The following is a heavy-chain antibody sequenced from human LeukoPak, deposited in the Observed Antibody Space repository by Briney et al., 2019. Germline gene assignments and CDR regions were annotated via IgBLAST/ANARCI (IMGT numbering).Heavy chain of an antibody. CDR2: IYENGGTT. V-gene: IGHV3-23*01. CDR3: AKVLKYYYDSSGHFDY. J-gene: IGHJ4*02. D-gene: IGHD3-22*01. Sequence: GGSLRLSCVGSGFTFRSHAMSWVRQAPEKGLEFVSGIYENGGTTYYADSVKGRFSISRDNSKNTLYLQMNSLRAEDTAVYYCAKVLKYYYDSSGHFDYWGQGTLVTVSS. CDR1: GFTFRSHA.